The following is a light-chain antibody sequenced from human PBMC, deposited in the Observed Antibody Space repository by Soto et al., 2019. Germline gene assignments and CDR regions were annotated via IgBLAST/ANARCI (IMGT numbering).Light chain of an antibody. CDR2: AAS. V-gene: IGKV3-15*01. CDR1: QSVSSN. J-gene: IGKJ2*01. CDR3: QEYNNWLMYT. Sequence: EIVMTQSPATLSVSPGERATLSCRASQSVSSNLAWYQQKPGQAPRLLIYAASNRAPGVPARFSGSGSGTEFTLTITTLQSDDIAVYYCQEYNNWLMYTFGPGTKLEIK.